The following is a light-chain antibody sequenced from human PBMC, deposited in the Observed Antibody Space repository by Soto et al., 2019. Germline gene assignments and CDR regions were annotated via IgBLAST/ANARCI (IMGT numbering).Light chain of an antibody. CDR1: SFNIGAGYD. V-gene: IGLV1-40*01. CDR3: KSFDSNLSGSF. CDR2: GNS. Sequence: QSALTQPPSVSGAPGQGVTISCTGSSFNIGAGYDVHWYQQLPGTAPKLLIYGNSNRPSGVPDRFSGSKSGTSASLAITGLQAEDEADYYCKSFDSNLSGSFFGTGTKVTVL. J-gene: IGLJ1*01.